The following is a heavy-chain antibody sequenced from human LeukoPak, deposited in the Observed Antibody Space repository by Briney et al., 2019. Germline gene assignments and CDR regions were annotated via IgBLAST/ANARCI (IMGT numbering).Heavy chain of an antibody. CDR2: IYSGGST. J-gene: IGHJ4*02. CDR1: GFTVSSNY. D-gene: IGHD6-19*01. Sequence: GGSLRLSCAASGFTVSSNYMSWVRQAPGKGLEWVSVIYSGGSTYYADSVKGRFTISRDNSKNTLYLQMNSLRAEDTAVYYCARENPVAVLDYWGQGTLVTVSS. V-gene: IGHV3-53*05. CDR3: ARENPVAVLDY.